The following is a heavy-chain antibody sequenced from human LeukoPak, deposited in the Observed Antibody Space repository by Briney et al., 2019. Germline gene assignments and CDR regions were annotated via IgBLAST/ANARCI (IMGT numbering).Heavy chain of an antibody. CDR2: IYYSGST. CDR3: ARVIVVVPAAIPGRLSRPVAFDI. D-gene: IGHD2-2*02. J-gene: IGHJ3*02. Sequence: SETLSLTCTVSGGSISSYYWSWIRQPPGKGLEWIGYIYYSGSTNYKPSLKSRVTISVDTSKNQFSLKLSSVTAADTAVYYCARVIVVVPAAIPGRLSRPVAFDIWGQGTMVTVSS. CDR1: GGSISSYY. V-gene: IGHV4-59*12.